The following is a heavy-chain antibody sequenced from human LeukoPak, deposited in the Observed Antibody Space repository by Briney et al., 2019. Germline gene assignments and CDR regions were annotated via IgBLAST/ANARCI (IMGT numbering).Heavy chain of an antibody. CDR2: ISASDGST. V-gene: IGHV3-23*01. CDR3: AKDLYGDYVGDY. J-gene: IGHJ4*02. D-gene: IGHD4-17*01. CDR1: GFTFRSYD. Sequence: GGSLRLSCAASGFTFRSYDMSWVRQATGKGLEWVSTISASDGSTFYADSVKGRFTISRDNSKNTLYLQMNSLRAEDTAVYFCAKDLYGDYVGDYWGQGTLVTVSS.